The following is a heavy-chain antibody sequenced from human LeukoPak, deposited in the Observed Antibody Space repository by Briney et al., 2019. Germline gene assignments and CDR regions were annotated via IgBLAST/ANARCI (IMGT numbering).Heavy chain of an antibody. CDR2: IYTSGTT. Sequence: SETLSLTCTVSGASISSGNYYYSWIRQPAWKGLEWLGRIYTSGTTDYNPSLKSRVTMSVDTSKNQFSLKLSSVTAADTAVYYCARDNYCYGSGSYYFDYWGQGTLVTVSS. CDR1: GASISSGNYY. CDR3: ARDNYCYGSGSYYFDY. V-gene: IGHV4-61*02. D-gene: IGHD3-10*01. J-gene: IGHJ4*02.